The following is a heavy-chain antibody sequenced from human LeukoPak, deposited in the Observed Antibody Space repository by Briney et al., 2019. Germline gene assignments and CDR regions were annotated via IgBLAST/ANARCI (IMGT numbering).Heavy chain of an antibody. CDR3: ARAKRNGFDI. CDR1: GFTFSSYW. J-gene: IGHJ3*02. CDR2: IRSSSSTI. Sequence: GGSLRLSCAASGFTFSSYWMTWVRQAPGKGLEWVSYIRSSSSTIYYADSVKGRFTISRDNAKNSLYLQMNSLRAEDTAVYYCARAKRNGFDIWGQGTMVTVSS. V-gene: IGHV3-48*01.